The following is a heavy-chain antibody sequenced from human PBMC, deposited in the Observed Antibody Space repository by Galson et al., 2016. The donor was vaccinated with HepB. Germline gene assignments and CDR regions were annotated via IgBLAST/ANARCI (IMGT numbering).Heavy chain of an antibody. Sequence: SLRLSCAASGFTFSSYWMHWVRQVPGMGLVWVSRINPDGTYTNYADSVKGRFTISRDNAKNTLYRQMNSLRAEDTAVYYVARVIGYWGQGTLVTVSS. D-gene: IGHD2-21*01. CDR3: ARVIGY. CDR1: GFTFSSYW. CDR2: INPDGTYT. V-gene: IGHV3-74*01. J-gene: IGHJ4*02.